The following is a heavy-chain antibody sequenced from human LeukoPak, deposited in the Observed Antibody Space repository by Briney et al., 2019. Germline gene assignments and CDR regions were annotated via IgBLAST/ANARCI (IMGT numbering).Heavy chain of an antibody. CDR2: IYYSGST. Sequence: SETLSLTCTVSGGSISSYYWSWIRQPPGKGLEWIGYIYYSGSTNYNPSLKSRVTISVDTPKNQFSLKLSSVTAADTAVYYCARGEYDDAFDIWGQGTMVTVSS. CDR1: GGSISSYY. CDR3: ARGEYDDAFDI. D-gene: IGHD2/OR15-2a*01. J-gene: IGHJ3*02. V-gene: IGHV4-59*13.